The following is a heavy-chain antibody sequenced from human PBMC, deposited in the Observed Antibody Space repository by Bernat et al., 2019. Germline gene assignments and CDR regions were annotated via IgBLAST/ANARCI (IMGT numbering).Heavy chain of an antibody. V-gene: IGHV3-48*03. CDR1: GFTFSSYE. J-gene: IGHJ1*01. CDR3: ARDPPPVAATGRYFQH. Sequence: EVQLVESGGGLVQPGGSLRLSCAASGFTFSSYEMNWVRQAPGKGLEWVSYISSSGSTIYYADSVKGRFTISRDNAKNSLYLQMNSLRAEDTAVYYCARDPPPVAATGRYFQHWGQGTLVTVSS. D-gene: IGHD2-15*01. CDR2: ISSSGSTI.